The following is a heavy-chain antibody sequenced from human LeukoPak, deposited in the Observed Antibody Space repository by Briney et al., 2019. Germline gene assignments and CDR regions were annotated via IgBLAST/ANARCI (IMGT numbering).Heavy chain of an antibody. J-gene: IGHJ5*02. CDR1: GFTFCGSA. CDR2: IDKKDKGYATTT. CDR3: TRDSGTYNWFDP. D-gene: IGHD1-26*01. Sequence: GGSLRLSCAASGFTFCGSAIHWVPQSSGKGLEWGGQIDKKDKGYATTTAYAASVKGRLTISRDDSINTAYLQMKSLKTEDTALYYCTRDSGTYNWFDPWGQGTLVTVSS. V-gene: IGHV3-73*01.